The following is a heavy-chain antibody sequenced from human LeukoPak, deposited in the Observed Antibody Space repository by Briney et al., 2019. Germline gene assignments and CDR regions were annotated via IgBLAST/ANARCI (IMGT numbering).Heavy chain of an antibody. J-gene: IGHJ6*03. CDR1: GYTFSSYD. CDR2: ISAYNDNT. CDR3: ARWMRYCSSTTCYYYYMDV. Sequence: ASVKVSCRASGYTFSSYDITWVRQAPGQGREWMGWISAYNDNTEYAQKFQGRVTMTTDASTSTAYMELRSLRSDDTAVYYCARWMRYCSSTTCYYYYMDVWGIGTTVTVSS. V-gene: IGHV1-18*01. D-gene: IGHD2/OR15-2a*01.